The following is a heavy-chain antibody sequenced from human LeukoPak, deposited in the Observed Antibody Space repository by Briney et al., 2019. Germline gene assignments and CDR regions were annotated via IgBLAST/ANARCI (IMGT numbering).Heavy chain of an antibody. CDR2: IYYRGSS. CDR1: GGSISSSSYY. V-gene: IGHV4-39*01. D-gene: IGHD2-15*01. CDR3: ARHDCSGGSCYPDY. Sequence: SETLSLTCTVSGGSISSSSYYWAWIRQPPGKGLEWIGSIYYRGSSYYNPSLKSRVTISVDTSKNQFSLKLSSVTAADTAVYYCARHDCSGGSCYPDYWGQGTLVTVSS. J-gene: IGHJ4*02.